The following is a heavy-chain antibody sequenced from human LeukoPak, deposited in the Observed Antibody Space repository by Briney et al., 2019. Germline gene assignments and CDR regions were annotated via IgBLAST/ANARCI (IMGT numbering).Heavy chain of an antibody. D-gene: IGHD3-10*01. CDR1: GFTFRSYA. V-gene: IGHV3-30*04. Sequence: TGGSLRLSCAVSGFTFRSYAIHWVRQTPGKGLEWVAIISYDGGEKYYAGSVKGRFSISRDNSKNTLYLQVNSLRTEDTAVYYCAREGEALDYWGQGTLVTVSS. CDR3: AREGEALDY. J-gene: IGHJ4*02. CDR2: ISYDGGEK.